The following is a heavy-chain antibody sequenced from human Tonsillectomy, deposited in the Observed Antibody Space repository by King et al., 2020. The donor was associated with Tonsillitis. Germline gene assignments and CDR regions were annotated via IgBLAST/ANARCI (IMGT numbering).Heavy chain of an antibody. D-gene: IGHD1-20*01. CDR2: IWYDGSNK. V-gene: IGHV3-33*08. CDR3: ARSITGTLRYFDL. CDR1: GFTFSSYG. Sequence: VQLVESGGGVVQPGRSLRLSCAASGFTFSSYGMHWVRQAPGKGLEWVAVIWYDGSNKYYADSVKGRFTISRDNSKNTLYLQMNSLRAEETAVYYCARSITGTLRYFDLWGRGTLVTVSS. J-gene: IGHJ2*01.